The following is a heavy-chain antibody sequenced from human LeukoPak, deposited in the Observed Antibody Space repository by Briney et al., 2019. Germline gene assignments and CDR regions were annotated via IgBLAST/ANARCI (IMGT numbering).Heavy chain of an antibody. CDR3: ARDATGSYYYGSGSFDP. CDR1: GFTFSSYS. D-gene: IGHD3-10*01. Sequence: GGSLRLSCAASGFTFSSYSMNWVRQAPGKGLEWVSYISSSSSTIYYADSVKGRFTISRDNAKNSLYLQMNSLRDEDTAVYYCARDATGSYYYGSGSFDPWGQGTLVTVSS. J-gene: IGHJ5*02. CDR2: ISSSSSTI. V-gene: IGHV3-48*02.